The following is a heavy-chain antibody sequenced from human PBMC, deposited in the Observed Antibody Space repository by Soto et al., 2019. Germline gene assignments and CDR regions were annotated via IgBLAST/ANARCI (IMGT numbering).Heavy chain of an antibody. V-gene: IGHV1-69*01. CDR2: LIPVFGSP. CDR3: TSVLGYTFEPGKTRYYAMDV. Sequence: QVQLVQSGAEVKKPGSSVTVSCKTSGGTFSKDAINWVRQAPGQGLEWMGLLIPVFGSPIYAQKFQGRIRITDAESTSTAFMDLSSLRSEDTAVYYCTSVLGYTFEPGKTRYYAMDVWGQGTTVSVSS. CDR1: GGTFSKDA. D-gene: IGHD5-18*01. J-gene: IGHJ6*02.